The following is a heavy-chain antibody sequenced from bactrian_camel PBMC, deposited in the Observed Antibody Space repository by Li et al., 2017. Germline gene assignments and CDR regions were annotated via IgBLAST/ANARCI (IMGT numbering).Heavy chain of an antibody. Sequence: DVQLVESGGGLVQPGGSLRLSCVASGFTFSNVDMTWVREAPGKGLAWVSSINSGGGSTYYADSVKGRFTISRDNAKSTLYLQMNSLKTEDTAVYYCARGSQWGQGTQVTVS. D-gene: IGHD5*01. CDR1: GFTFSNVD. CDR3: ARGSQ. CDR2: INSGGGST. V-gene: IGHV3S40*01. J-gene: IGHJ4*01.